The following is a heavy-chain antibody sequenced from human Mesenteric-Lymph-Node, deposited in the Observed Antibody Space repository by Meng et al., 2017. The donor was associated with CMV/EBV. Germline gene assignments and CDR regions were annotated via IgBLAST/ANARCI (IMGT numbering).Heavy chain of an antibody. Sequence: ASVNVSCKASGYTFTSYGISWVRQAPGQGLEWMGWISDYNGNANYEQKLQGRVTMTTDTPTSTAYMELRSLRSDGTAVYYCARYSTIFGVVTTSPNYYYYGMDVWGQGTTVTVSS. CDR1: GYTFTSYG. CDR2: ISDYNGNA. CDR3: ARYSTIFGVVTTSPNYYYYGMDV. V-gene: IGHV1-18*01. J-gene: IGHJ6*02. D-gene: IGHD3-3*01.